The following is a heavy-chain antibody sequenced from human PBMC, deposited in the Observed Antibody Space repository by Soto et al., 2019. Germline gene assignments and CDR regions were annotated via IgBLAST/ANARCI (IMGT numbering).Heavy chain of an antibody. CDR1: GFTFSSYS. Sequence: GGSLRLSYAASGFTFSSYSMNWVRQAPGKGLEWVSSISSSSSYIYYADSVKGRFTISRDNAKNSLYLQMNSLRAEDTAVYYCARDRNSDIVVVPAAMLVAYWGQGTLVTVSS. J-gene: IGHJ4*02. CDR2: ISSSSSYI. CDR3: ARDRNSDIVVVPAAMLVAY. V-gene: IGHV3-21*01. D-gene: IGHD2-2*01.